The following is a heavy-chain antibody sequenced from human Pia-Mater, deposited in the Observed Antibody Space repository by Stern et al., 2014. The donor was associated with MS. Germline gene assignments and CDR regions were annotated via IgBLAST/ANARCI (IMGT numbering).Heavy chain of an antibody. CDR2: IWYDGNNK. Sequence: VQLVESGGGVVQPGRSLRLSCEASGFTFSTYGMHWVRQAPGKGLAWVAVIWYDGNNKYYADSVKGRFTVSRDNSKNTLYLQMNSLSAEDTAVYYCAGAYDSSGYYDYWGLGTLVTVSS. CDR1: GFTFSTYG. J-gene: IGHJ4*02. D-gene: IGHD3-22*01. CDR3: AGAYDSSGYYDY. V-gene: IGHV3-33*01.